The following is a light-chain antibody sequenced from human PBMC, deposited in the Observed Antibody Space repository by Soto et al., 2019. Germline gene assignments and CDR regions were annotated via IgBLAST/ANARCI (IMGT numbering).Light chain of an antibody. Sequence: EIVLKKSPGTLSLSQGERATLSCRASQSIISSYLAWYQQKPGQAPRLLIYGASSRATGIPDRFSGSGSGTDFTLTINRLEPEDFAAYYCQQYDSSPRTFGQGTKVDI. CDR3: QQYDSSPRT. V-gene: IGKV3-20*01. J-gene: IGKJ1*01. CDR1: QSIISSY. CDR2: GAS.